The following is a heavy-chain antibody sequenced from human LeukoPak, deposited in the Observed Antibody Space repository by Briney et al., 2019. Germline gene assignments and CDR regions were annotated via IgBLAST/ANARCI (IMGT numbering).Heavy chain of an antibody. D-gene: IGHD3-10*01. J-gene: IGHJ4*02. CDR3: AAVLYYGSLYGFDY. CDR1: GFTFISSA. CDR2: IVAGSGNT. Sequence: SVKVSCKASGFTFISSAVQWVRQARGQRLEWIGWIVAGSGNTNYAQKFQERVTITSDMSTSTAYIELRSLRSEDTAVYYCAAVLYYGSLYGFDYWGQGTLVTVSS. V-gene: IGHV1-58*01.